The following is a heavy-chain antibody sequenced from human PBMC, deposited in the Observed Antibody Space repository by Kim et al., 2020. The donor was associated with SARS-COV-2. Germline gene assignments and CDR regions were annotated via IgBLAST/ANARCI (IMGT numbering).Heavy chain of an antibody. D-gene: IGHD3-10*01. J-gene: IGHJ4*02. V-gene: IGHV1-18*01. CDR2: ISAYNGNT. CDR1: GYTFTSYG. CDR3: ARDRPLSYYGSGSYYRPPIPFDY. Sequence: ASVKVSCKASGYTFTSYGISWVRQAPGQGLEWMGWISAYNGNTNYAQKLQGRVTMTTDTSTSTAYMELRSLRSDDTAVYYCARDRPLSYYGSGSYYRPPIPFDYWGQGTLVTVSS.